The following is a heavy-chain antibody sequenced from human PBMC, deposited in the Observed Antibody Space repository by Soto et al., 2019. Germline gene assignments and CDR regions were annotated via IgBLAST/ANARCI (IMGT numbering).Heavy chain of an antibody. J-gene: IGHJ6*02. CDR2: IWYDGSNK. CDR3: ARDMAFNWYRAYYYYGMDV. CDR1: GFTFSSYG. D-gene: IGHD6-13*01. Sequence: GSLRLSCAASGFTFSSYGMHWVRQAPGKGLEWVAVIWYDGSNKYYADSVKGRFTISRDNSKNTLYLQMNSLRAEDTAVYYCARDMAFNWYRAYYYYGMDVWGQGTTVTVSS. V-gene: IGHV3-33*01.